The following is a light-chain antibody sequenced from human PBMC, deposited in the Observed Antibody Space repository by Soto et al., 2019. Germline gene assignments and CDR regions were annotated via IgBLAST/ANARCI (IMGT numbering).Light chain of an antibody. Sequence: EIVLTQSAGTLSLSAGERATLSCWASQSVSSNLAWYQQKNGQAPRFLIYDASTRATGIPARFSGSGYGTEFNLTISSPQSEDFAVYYCQQYDNWPLTFGGGTKVDI. CDR1: QSVSSN. CDR2: DAS. CDR3: QQYDNWPLT. J-gene: IGKJ4*01. V-gene: IGKV3-15*01.